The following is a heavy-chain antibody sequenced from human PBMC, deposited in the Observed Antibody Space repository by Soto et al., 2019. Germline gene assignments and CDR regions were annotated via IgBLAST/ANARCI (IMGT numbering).Heavy chain of an antibody. CDR3: AILPHYYESGSQPSILDY. D-gene: IGHD3-10*01. V-gene: IGHV3-66*01. J-gene: IGHJ4*02. Sequence: RGSLRLSCAASGFTVSSIYMSWVRQAPGKGLEWVSVTYTGSTTYYADSVKGRFTISGDNSKNTLYLQMSSLRAEDTAMYYCAILPHYYESGSQPSILDYWGQGTLVTVSS. CDR1: GFTVSSIY. CDR2: TYTGSTT.